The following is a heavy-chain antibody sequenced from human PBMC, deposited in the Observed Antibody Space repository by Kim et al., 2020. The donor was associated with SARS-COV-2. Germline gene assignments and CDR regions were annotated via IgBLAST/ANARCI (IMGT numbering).Heavy chain of an antibody. CDR2: HSGST. Sequence: HSGSTNYTPSLKSRVTISVDTSKNQFSLKLSSVTAADTAVYYCASQVSGYWGQGTLVTVSS. J-gene: IGHJ4*02. V-gene: IGHV4-34*01. CDR3: ASQVSGY.